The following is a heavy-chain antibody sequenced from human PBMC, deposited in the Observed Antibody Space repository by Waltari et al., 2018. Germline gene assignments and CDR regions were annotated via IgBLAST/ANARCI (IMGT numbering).Heavy chain of an antibody. Sequence: QVQLQESGPGLVQPSQTLSLTCTVSGGSISSGGYYWSWLRQHPGKGLEWIGYIYYSWSTYYNPSLKSRVTISVDTSKNQFSLKLSSVTAADTAVYYCARKAVYGDSIDYWGQGTLVTVSS. D-gene: IGHD4-17*01. CDR3: ARKAVYGDSIDY. J-gene: IGHJ4*02. V-gene: IGHV4-31*03. CDR2: IYYSWST. CDR1: GGSISSGGYY.